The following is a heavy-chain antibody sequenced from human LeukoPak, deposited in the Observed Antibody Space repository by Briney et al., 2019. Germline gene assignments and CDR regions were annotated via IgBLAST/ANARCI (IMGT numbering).Heavy chain of an antibody. D-gene: IGHD4-4*01. J-gene: IGHJ6*02. CDR3: ARTEYDYNNYAYYYGMDV. V-gene: IGHV4-59*08. CDR2: IYYSGST. Sequence: SETLSLTCTVSGDSISTYYWSWIRQPPGKGLEWIGYIYYSGSTNYNPSLKSRVTISVDTSKNQFSLKLNSVTDTDTAMYYCARTEYDYNNYAYYYGMDVWGQGTTVTVSS. CDR1: GDSISTYY.